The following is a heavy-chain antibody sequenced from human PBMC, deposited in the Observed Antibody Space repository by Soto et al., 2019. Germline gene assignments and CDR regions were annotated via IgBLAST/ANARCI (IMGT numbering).Heavy chain of an antibody. J-gene: IGHJ4*02. V-gene: IGHV3-30*18. Sequence: PGGSLRLSCAASGFTFSSYGMHWVRQAPGKGLEWVAVISYDGSNKYYADSVKGRFTISRDNSRNTLYLQMNSLRAEDTAVYYCAKDRSLVRGPMPYWGQGTRVTSPQ. D-gene: IGHD3-10*01. CDR1: GFTFSSYG. CDR3: AKDRSLVRGPMPY. CDR2: ISYDGSNK.